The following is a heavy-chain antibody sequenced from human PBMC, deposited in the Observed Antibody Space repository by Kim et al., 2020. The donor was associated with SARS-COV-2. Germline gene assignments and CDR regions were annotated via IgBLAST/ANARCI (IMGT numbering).Heavy chain of an antibody. V-gene: IGHV3-23*01. CDR3: AKELLSGSCHGMDV. D-gene: IGHD3-9*01. CDR2: ITGSADRT. CDR1: AFTFSTYG. Sequence: GGSLRLSCAASAFTFSTYGMSWVRQAPGKGLEWVSSITGSADRTYYADSVKGRFTISRANSRDTLYLQMNGLRAEATAVYYCAKELLSGSCHGMDV. J-gene: IGHJ6*01.